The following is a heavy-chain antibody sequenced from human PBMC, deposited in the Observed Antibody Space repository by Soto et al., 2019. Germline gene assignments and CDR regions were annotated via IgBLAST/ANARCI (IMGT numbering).Heavy chain of an antibody. V-gene: IGHV3-48*03. Sequence: GGSLSLSCTASGFTFSSYEMNWVRPAPGKGLEWVSYISSSGSTIYYADSVKGRFTISRDNAKNSLYLQMNSLRAEDTAVYYCARNMGSSWYLNWFDPWGQGTLVTVSS. J-gene: IGHJ5*02. CDR1: GFTFSSYE. CDR2: ISSSGSTI. CDR3: ARNMGSSWYLNWFDP. D-gene: IGHD6-13*01.